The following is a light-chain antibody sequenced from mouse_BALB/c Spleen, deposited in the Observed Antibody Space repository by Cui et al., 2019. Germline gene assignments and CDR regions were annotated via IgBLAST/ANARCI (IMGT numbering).Light chain of an antibody. V-gene: IGKV4-55*01. Sequence: QIVLTQSPAIMSASPGEKVTMTCSASSSVSYMYWYQQKPGSSPRLLIDDTSNLASGVPVRFSGSGSGTSYSLTISRMEAEDAATYHCQQWSSYPRTFGGGTKLEIK. J-gene: IGKJ1*01. CDR1: SSVSY. CDR2: DTS. CDR3: QQWSSYPRT.